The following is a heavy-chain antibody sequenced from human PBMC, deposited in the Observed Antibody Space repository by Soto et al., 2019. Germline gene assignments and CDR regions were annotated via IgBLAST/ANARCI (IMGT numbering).Heavy chain of an antibody. CDR3: ARYYGSGSYFDY. J-gene: IGHJ4*02. D-gene: IGHD3-10*01. CDR2: IYWDDDK. Sequence: QITLKESGPTLVKPTQTLTLTCTFSGFSLSTSGVGVGWIHQPPGKALEWLALIYWDDDKRYSPSLKSRLTIXKXRSKNQVVLTMTNMDPVDTATYYCARYYGSGSYFDYWGQGTLVTVSS. V-gene: IGHV2-5*02. CDR1: GFSLSTSGVG.